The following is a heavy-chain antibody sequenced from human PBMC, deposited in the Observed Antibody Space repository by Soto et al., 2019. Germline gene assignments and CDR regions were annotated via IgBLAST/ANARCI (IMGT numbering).Heavy chain of an antibody. D-gene: IGHD2-15*01. V-gene: IGHV1-8*01. CDR3: ASPAYCSGGSCYEYYYGMDV. Sequence: QVQLVQSGAEVKKPGASVKVSCKASGYTFTSYDINWVRQATGQGLEWMGWMNPNSGNTGYAQKFQGRVTMTRNTSXXTXYXXLSSLRCEDTAVYYCASPAYCSGGSCYEYYYGMDVWGQGTTVTVSS. CDR2: MNPNSGNT. J-gene: IGHJ6*02. CDR1: GYTFTSYD.